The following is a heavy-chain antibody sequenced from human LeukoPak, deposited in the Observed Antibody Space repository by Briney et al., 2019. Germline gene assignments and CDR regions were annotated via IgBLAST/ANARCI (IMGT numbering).Heavy chain of an antibody. V-gene: IGHV3-53*01. CDR2: IYSAGNT. D-gene: IGHD4-17*01. CDR3: ASGGYGDYVLNY. CDR1: GFTVSSIY. Sequence: GGSLRLSCAASGFTVSSIYMSWVRQAPGKGLEWVSVIYSAGNTYYADSVKGRFTISRDYSKNMLYLQMNSLRADDTAVYYWASGGYGDYVLNYWGQGTLVTVSS. J-gene: IGHJ4*02.